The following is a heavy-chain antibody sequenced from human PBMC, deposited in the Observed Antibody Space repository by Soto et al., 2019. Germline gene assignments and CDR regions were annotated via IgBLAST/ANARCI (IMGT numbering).Heavy chain of an antibody. CDR3: ARAPVGYYYDSSGYYYPY. Sequence: ASVKVSCKASGYTFTSYGISWVRQAPGQGLEWMGWISAYNGNTNPAQKLQGRVTMTTDTSTSTAYMELRSLRSDDTAVYYCARAPVGYYYDSSGYYYPYWGQGTLVTVSS. CDR1: GYTFTSYG. CDR2: ISAYNGNT. V-gene: IGHV1-18*01. J-gene: IGHJ4*02. D-gene: IGHD3-22*01.